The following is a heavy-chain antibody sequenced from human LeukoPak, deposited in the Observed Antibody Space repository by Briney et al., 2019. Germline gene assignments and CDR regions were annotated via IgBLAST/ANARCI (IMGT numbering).Heavy chain of an antibody. J-gene: IGHJ6*02. CDR1: GFTFSSYA. D-gene: IGHD3-10*01. CDR3: AKMMVRGVPYYGMDV. V-gene: IGHV3-23*01. Sequence: GGSLRLSCAASGFTFSSYAMTWVRQAPRTGLEWVSGISGGGDVTYYADSVKGRFTISRDNSKNTLYLQMNSLRDEDTAVYYCAKMMVRGVPYYGMDVWGQGTTVTVPS. CDR2: ISGGGDVT.